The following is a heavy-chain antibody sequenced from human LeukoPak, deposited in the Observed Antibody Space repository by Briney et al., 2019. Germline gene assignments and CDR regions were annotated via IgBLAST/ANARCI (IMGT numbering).Heavy chain of an antibody. J-gene: IGHJ4*02. CDR1: GYTFTSYD. CDR3: ARDGALRLRLGELSYFDC. V-gene: IGHV1-8*03. CDR2: MNPNSGNT. D-gene: IGHD3-16*02. Sequence: ASVKVSCKASGYTFTSYDINWVRQATGQGLEWMGWMNPNSGNTGYAQKFQGRVTITRNTSISTVYMELSSLRSEDTAVCYCARDGALRLRLGELSYFDCWGQGTLVTVSS.